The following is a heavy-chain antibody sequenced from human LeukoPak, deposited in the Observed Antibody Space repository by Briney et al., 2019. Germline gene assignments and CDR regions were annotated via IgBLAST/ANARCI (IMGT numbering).Heavy chain of an antibody. J-gene: IGHJ6*02. CDR2: INPNSGGT. Sequence: ASVKVSCKASGYTFTGYYMHWVRQAPGQGLEWMGWINPNSGGTNYAQEFQGRVTMTRDTYISTAYMELRRLRSDDTAVYYCASASDYYYYGMDVWGQGTTVTVFS. V-gene: IGHV1-2*02. CDR3: ASASDYYYYGMDV. CDR1: GYTFTGYY.